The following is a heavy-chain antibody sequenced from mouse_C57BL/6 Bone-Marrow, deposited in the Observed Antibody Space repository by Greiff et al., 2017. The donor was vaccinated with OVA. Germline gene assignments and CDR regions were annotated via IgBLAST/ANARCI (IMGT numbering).Heavy chain of an antibody. J-gene: IGHJ1*03. CDR3: AREIHDYGWYFDV. CDR1: GFTFTSYW. D-gene: IGHD1-2*01. Sequence: QVQLQQPGAELVLPGASVKLSCKASGFTFTSYWMHWVKQRPGQGLEWIGEIDTSDSYTNYNQKFQGKSTWTVDNSSSTAYMQLSSLTSEDSAVYYCAREIHDYGWYFDVWGTGTTVTVSS. V-gene: IGHV1-69*01. CDR2: IDTSDSYT.